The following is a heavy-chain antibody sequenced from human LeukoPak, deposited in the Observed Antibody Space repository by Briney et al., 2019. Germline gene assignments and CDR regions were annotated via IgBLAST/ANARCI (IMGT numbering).Heavy chain of an antibody. CDR3: ARSVLLGYCSSTSCSKGTFDY. J-gene: IGHJ4*02. V-gene: IGHV4-59*01. CDR2: IYYSGST. CDR1: GGSISSYY. Sequence: SETLSLTCTVSGGSISSYYWSWIRQPPGKGLGWIGYIYYSGSTNYNPSLKSRVTISVDTSKNQFSLKLSSVTAADTAVYYCARSVLLGYCSSTSCSKGTFDYWGQGTLVTVSS. D-gene: IGHD2-2*01.